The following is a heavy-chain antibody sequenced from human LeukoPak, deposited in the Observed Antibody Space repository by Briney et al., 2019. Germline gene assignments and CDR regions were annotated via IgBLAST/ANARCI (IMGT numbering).Heavy chain of an antibody. D-gene: IGHD3-3*01. CDR3: ARGSGNYDFWSGYYGTLDY. Sequence: GGSLRLSCAASGFTFSSYWMHWVRQAPGKGLVWVSRINSDGSSTSYADSVKGRFTISRDNAKNTLYLQMNSLRAEDTAVYYCARGSGNYDFWSGYYGTLDYWGQGTLVTVSS. CDR1: GFTFSSYW. CDR2: INSDGSST. V-gene: IGHV3-74*01. J-gene: IGHJ4*02.